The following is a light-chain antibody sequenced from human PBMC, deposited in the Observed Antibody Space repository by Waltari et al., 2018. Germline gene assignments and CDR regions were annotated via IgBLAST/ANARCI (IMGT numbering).Light chain of an antibody. CDR3: CSYAGSSNV. Sequence: QSALTQPASVSGSPGQSITISCTGTSSDVGGYNLVSWYQPHPGKAPKLMIYEGSKRPSGVSNRFSGSKSGNTASLTISGLQAEDEADYYCCSYAGSSNVFGGGTKLTVL. J-gene: IGLJ2*01. CDR2: EGS. V-gene: IGLV2-23*01. CDR1: SSDVGGYNL.